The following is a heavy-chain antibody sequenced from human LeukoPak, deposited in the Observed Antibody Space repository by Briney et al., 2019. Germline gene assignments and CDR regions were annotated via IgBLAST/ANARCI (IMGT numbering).Heavy chain of an antibody. CDR1: GDSISNYY. Sequence: SETLSLTCTVSGDSISNYYWSWIRQPAGKGLEWIGRMYTSGATNYNPSLKSRATMSVDTSKNQLSLRLSSVTAADRAVYYCARDSVAGTAFDPWGQGTLVTVSS. D-gene: IGHD6-19*01. V-gene: IGHV4-4*07. CDR2: MYTSGAT. J-gene: IGHJ5*02. CDR3: ARDSVAGTAFDP.